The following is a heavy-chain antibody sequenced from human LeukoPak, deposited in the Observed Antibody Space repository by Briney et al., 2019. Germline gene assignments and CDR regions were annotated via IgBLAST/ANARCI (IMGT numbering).Heavy chain of an antibody. CDR2: IYYSGST. CDR1: GGSISSYY. V-gene: IGHV4-59*12. Sequence: TPSETLSLTCTVSGGSISSYYWSWIRQPPGKGLEWIGYIYYSGSTNYNPSLKSRVTISVDTSKNQFSLKLSSVTAADTAVYYCARRVYDYVWGSYRSYYFDYWGQGTLVTVSS. D-gene: IGHD3-16*02. J-gene: IGHJ4*02. CDR3: ARRVYDYVWGSYRSYYFDY.